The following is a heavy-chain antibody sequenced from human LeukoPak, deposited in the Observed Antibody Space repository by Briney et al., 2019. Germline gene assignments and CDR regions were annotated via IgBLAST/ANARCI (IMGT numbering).Heavy chain of an antibody. Sequence: GASLRLSCAASGFTFSSYAMSWVRQAPGKGLEWVSGIGGSGGSTFYADSVKGRFTISRDNSKNTLYLQMNSLRAEDTAVYYCAKRADDFWSGYYTGRGYGDLDCWGQGTLVTVSS. CDR2: IGGSGGST. D-gene: IGHD3-3*01. CDR3: AKRADDFWSGYYTGRGYGDLDC. V-gene: IGHV3-23*01. CDR1: GFTFSSYA. J-gene: IGHJ4*02.